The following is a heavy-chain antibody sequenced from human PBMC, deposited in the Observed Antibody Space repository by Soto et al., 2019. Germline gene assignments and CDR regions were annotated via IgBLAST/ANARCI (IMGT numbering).Heavy chain of an antibody. J-gene: IGHJ4*02. D-gene: IGHD2-15*01. CDR2: IIANGGT. CDR3: ANDYTVAADPSSVILFDY. CDR1: GFTFNHYA. Sequence: EVQVLESGGGLVQRGGSLRLSCAASGFTFNHYAMSWVRQAPGKGLEWVSIIIANGGTFYADSVKGRFTISRDNSKNTVYLQMSSLRVEDTAIYYCANDYTVAADPSSVILFDYWGQGALVTVSS. V-gene: IGHV3-23*01.